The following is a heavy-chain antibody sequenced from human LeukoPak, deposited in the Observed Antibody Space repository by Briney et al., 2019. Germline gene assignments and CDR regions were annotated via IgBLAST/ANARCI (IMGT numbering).Heavy chain of an antibody. CDR2: TSTRGGT. J-gene: IGHJ4*02. V-gene: IGHV3-23*01. Sequence: GGSLRLSCAASGFTFSTQTMTWVRQAPGKGLEWVSVTSTRGGTQYADSVKGRFTISRDNSKNTLYLQMDSLRVEDTAIYYCARDRNAWGMTVPIGYWGPGTQVTVSS. D-gene: IGHD4-17*01. CDR3: ARDRNAWGMTVPIGY. CDR1: GFTFSTQT.